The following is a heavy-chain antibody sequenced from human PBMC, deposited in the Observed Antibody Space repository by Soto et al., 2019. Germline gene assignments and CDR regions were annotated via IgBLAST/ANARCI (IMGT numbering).Heavy chain of an antibody. D-gene: IGHD2-15*01. V-gene: IGHV3-73*01. CDR1: GFTFSGSA. J-gene: IGHJ4*02. CDR2: IRSKTNSYAT. CDR3: TSGSGGY. Sequence: EVQLVESGGGLVQPGGSLKLSCAASGFTFSGSAMHLVRQAAGKGLEWVGRIRSKTNSYATAYGASVKGRFTISRDDSKKTAYLQMTSLQTDGTAVYSCTSGSGGYCGQGNLVTVSS.